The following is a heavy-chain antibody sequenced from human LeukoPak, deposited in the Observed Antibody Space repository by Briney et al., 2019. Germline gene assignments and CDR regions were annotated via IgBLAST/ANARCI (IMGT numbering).Heavy chain of an antibody. J-gene: IGHJ5*02. CDR2: IYPGDSQT. CDR1: GYSFANYW. Sequence: GESLKISCKGSGYSFANYWIGWVRQMPGKGLEWMGIIYPGDSQTRYSPSFQGQVTISADKFTSTAYLQWSSLKASDTAIYYCARSSVNWFDPWGPGTLVAVSS. V-gene: IGHV5-51*01. CDR3: ARSSVNWFDP. D-gene: IGHD3-3*01.